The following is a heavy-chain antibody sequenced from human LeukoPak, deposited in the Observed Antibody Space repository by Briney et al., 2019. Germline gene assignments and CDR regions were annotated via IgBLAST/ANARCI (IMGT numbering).Heavy chain of an antibody. CDR2: INPNSGGT. CDR1: GYTFTRYY. V-gene: IGHV1-2*02. D-gene: IGHD5-12*01. Sequence: ASVKVSCKASGYTFTRYYMHWVRQAPGQGLEWMGWINPNSGGTNYAQKFQGRVTMTRDTYISTAYMELSRLRSDDTAVYYCARGANSGYDYDYWGQGTLVAVSS. CDR3: ARGANSGYDYDY. J-gene: IGHJ4*02.